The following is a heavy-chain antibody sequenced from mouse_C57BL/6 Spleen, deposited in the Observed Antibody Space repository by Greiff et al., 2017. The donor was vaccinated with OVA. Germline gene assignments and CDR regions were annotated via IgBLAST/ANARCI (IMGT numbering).Heavy chain of an antibody. V-gene: IGHV1-81*01. Sequence: VHLVESGAELARPGASVKLSCKASGYTFTSYGISWVKQSTGQGLEWIGEIYPRSGNTYYNEKFKGKATLTADKSSSTAYMELRSLTSEDSAVYFCARGDYSNYEGFDYWGQGTTLTVSS. CDR3: ARGDYSNYEGFDY. D-gene: IGHD2-5*01. J-gene: IGHJ2*01. CDR1: GYTFTSYG. CDR2: IYPRSGNT.